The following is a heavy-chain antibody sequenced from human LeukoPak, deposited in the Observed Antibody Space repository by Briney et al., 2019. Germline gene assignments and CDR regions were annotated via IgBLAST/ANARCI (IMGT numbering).Heavy chain of an antibody. J-gene: IGHJ4*02. CDR1: GFTFSSYG. CDR2: IRYDGSNK. Sequence: GGSLRLSCAASGFTFSSYGIHWVRQAPGKGLEWVAFIRYDGSNKYYADSVKGRFTISRDNSKNTLYLQMNSLRAEDTAVYYCAKEGVGYSYGCNYWGQGTLVTVSS. V-gene: IGHV3-30*02. D-gene: IGHD5-18*01. CDR3: AKEGVGYSYGCNY.